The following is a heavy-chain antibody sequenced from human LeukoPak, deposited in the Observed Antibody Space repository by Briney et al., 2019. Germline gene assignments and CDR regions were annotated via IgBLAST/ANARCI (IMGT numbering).Heavy chain of an antibody. CDR2: IYTSGST. J-gene: IGHJ5*02. V-gene: IGHV4-61*02. CDR1: GGSISSGSYY. D-gene: IGHD3-9*01. Sequence: SQTLSLTCTVSGGSISSGSYYWSWIRQPAGKGLEWIGRIYTSGSTNYNPSLKSRVTISVDTSKNQFSLKLSSVTAADTAVYYCARGVHDTLTFDPWGQGTLVTVSS. CDR3: ARGVHDTLTFDP.